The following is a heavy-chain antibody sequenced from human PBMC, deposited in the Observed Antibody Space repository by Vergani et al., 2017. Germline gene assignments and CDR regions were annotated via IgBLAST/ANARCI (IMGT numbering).Heavy chain of an antibody. D-gene: IGHD6-19*01. CDR3: ASFPVADHYWYFDL. Sequence: QVQLVESGGGVVQPGRSLRLSCAASGFTFSSYGMHWVRQAPGKGLEWVAVISYDGSNKYYADSVKGRFTISRDNSKNTLYLQMNSLRAEDTAVYYCASFPVADHYWYFDLWGRGTLVTVSS. V-gene: IGHV3-30*03. J-gene: IGHJ2*01. CDR1: GFTFSSYG. CDR2: ISYDGSNK.